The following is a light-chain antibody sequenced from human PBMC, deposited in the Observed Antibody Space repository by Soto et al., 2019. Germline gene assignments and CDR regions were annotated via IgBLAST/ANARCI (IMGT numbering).Light chain of an antibody. Sequence: QSVLTQAPSASGTPGQRVTISCSGSSSNIGSRDVYWFQQLTGTAPKLLIYRNNQRPSGVTDRVSGSKSGTSASLAISGLRSEDEADYYCAAWDASLRGGVFGGGTQLTVL. V-gene: IGLV1-47*01. CDR3: AAWDASLRGGV. CDR1: SSNIGSRD. CDR2: RNN. J-gene: IGLJ3*02.